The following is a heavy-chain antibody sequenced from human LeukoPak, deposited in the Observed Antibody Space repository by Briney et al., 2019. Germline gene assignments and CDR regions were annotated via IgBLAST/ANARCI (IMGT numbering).Heavy chain of an antibody. CDR3: ARLPNIASTAATDYYYMDV. J-gene: IGHJ6*03. Sequence: PGESLKISCKAYRYSFANYWLAWVRQMPGKGLECMAIVYPGDSEIRYSPSFQGQVSFSVDKSINTAYLQWSSLTASDTAIYYCARLPNIASTAATDYYYMDVWGKGTTVTVTS. V-gene: IGHV5-51*03. CDR2: VYPGDSEI. D-gene: IGHD6-13*01. CDR1: RYSFANYW.